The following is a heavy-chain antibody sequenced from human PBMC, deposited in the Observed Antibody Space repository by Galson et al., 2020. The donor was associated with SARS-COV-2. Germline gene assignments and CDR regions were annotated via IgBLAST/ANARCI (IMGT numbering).Heavy chain of an antibody. CDR1: GFTFSSHS. V-gene: IGHV3-48*04. J-gene: IGHJ4*02. D-gene: IGHD1-26*01. Sequence: GGSLRLSCAASGFTFSSHSMNWVRQAPGKGLEWISYIRTGSDAVYYADTVKGRFTISRDDARNSLYRQMNSLRVDDTAIYYCAREETSSGSYHDFWGQGTLVTVSS. CDR2: IRTGSDAV. CDR3: AREETSSGSYHDF.